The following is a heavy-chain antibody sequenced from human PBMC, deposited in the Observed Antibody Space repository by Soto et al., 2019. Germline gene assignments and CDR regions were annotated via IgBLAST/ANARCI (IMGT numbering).Heavy chain of an antibody. CDR2: IYSGGST. V-gene: IGHV3-53*01. D-gene: IGHD6-13*01. Sequence: GSLRLSCEVSGFSVTANYMSWVRQAPGKGLEWVSVIYSGGSTYYIDSVKGRFSISRDISKNTLYLQMNTLRAEDTAVYYCARAGGYSRTTPNPRAYDMDVWGQGT. J-gene: IGHJ6*02. CDR1: GFSVTANY. CDR3: ARAGGYSRTTPNPRAYDMDV.